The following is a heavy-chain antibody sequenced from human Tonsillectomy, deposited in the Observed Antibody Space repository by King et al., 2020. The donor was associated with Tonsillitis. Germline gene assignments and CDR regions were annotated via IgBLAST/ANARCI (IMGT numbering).Heavy chain of an antibody. CDR3: ARTYYDFWSGYKYWYFDL. J-gene: IGHJ2*01. V-gene: IGHV4-39*01. CDR2: IYYSGST. CDR1: GGSISSSSYY. D-gene: IGHD3-3*01. Sequence: QLQESGPGLVKPSETLSLTCTVSGGSISSSSYYWGWIRQPPGKGLEWIGSIYYSGSTYYNPSLKSRVTISVDTSKNQFSLKLSSVTAADTAVYYCARTYYDFWSGYKYWYFDLWGRGTLVTVSS.